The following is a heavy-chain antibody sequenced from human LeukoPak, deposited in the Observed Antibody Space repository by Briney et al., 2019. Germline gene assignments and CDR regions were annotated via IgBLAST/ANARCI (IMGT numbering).Heavy chain of an antibody. CDR3: ARAMVRGVIPPWFDP. CDR2: ISSSGSTI. Sequence: GGSLRLSCAASGSTFSSYAMSWIRQAPGKGLEWVSYISSSGSTIYYADSVKGRFTISRDNAKNSLYLQMNSLRAEDTAVYYCARAMVRGVIPPWFDPWGQGTLVTVSS. CDR1: GSTFSSYA. J-gene: IGHJ5*02. D-gene: IGHD3-10*01. V-gene: IGHV3-11*01.